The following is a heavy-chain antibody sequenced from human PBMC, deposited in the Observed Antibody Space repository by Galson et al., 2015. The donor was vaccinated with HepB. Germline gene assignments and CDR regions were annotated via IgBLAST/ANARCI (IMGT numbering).Heavy chain of an antibody. V-gene: IGHV3-30*18. CDR3: AKATYYGSGNYKMGITLLDY. CDR1: GFTFSSYG. D-gene: IGHD3-10*01. Sequence: SLRLSCAASGFTFSSYGMHWVRQAPGKGLEWVGIISSDGGYKYYADSVKGRFTISRDNSKNTLYLQMGSLRAEDTAVYYCAKATYYGSGNYKMGITLLDYWGQGTLVTVSS. CDR2: ISSDGGYK. J-gene: IGHJ4*02.